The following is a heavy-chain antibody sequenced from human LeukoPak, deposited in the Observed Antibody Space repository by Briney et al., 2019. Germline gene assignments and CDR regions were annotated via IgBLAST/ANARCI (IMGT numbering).Heavy chain of an antibody. CDR2: ITDSGGAT. Sequence: GGSLRLSCAASGFTFSGYAMSWGRQAPGKGPEWVSAITDSGGATYYADSVKGRFTISRDNSGNTLYLQMNSLRAEDTALYYCAKGLYSSRCDGFDTWGQGTMITVSS. D-gene: IGHD6-13*01. CDR1: GFTFSGYA. CDR3: AKGLYSSRCDGFDT. J-gene: IGHJ3*02. V-gene: IGHV3-23*01.